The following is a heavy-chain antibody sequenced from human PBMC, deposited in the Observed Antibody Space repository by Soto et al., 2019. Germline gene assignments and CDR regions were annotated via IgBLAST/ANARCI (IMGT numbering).Heavy chain of an antibody. Sequence: TLSLTCAVYGGSFSGYCWSWIRQPPGKGLEWIGEINHSGRTNYNPSLKSRVTISVDTSKSQFSLKLSSVTAADTAVYYCARGRKYYDFWSGYSHPRYYFNYWGQGTLVTV. J-gene: IGHJ4*02. V-gene: IGHV4-34*01. CDR1: GGSFSGYC. D-gene: IGHD3-3*01. CDR2: INHSGRT. CDR3: ARGRKYYDFWSGYSHPRYYFNY.